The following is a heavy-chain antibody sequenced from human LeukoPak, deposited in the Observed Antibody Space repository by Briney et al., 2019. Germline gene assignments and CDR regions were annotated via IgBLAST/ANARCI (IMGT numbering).Heavy chain of an antibody. J-gene: IGHJ6*02. Sequence: GSLRLSCAASGFTFSSYAMSWVRQAPGKGLEWVSAISGSGGSTYYADSVKGRFTISRDNSKNTLYLQMNSLRAEDTAVYYCAKSIRRDGYNTHYYYYGMDVWGQGTTVTVSS. CDR2: ISGSGGST. CDR3: AKSIRRDGYNTHYYYYGMDV. V-gene: IGHV3-23*01. D-gene: IGHD5-24*01. CDR1: GFTFSSYA.